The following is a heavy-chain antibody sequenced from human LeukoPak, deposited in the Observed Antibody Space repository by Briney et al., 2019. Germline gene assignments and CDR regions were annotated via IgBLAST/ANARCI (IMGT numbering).Heavy chain of an antibody. D-gene: IGHD3-22*01. J-gene: IGHJ4*02. Sequence: GASVKVSCKASGYTFTSYYMHWVRQAPGQGLEWMGIINPSGGSTSYAQKFQGRVTMTRHTTTSTVYMELSSLRSEDTAVYYCVLVVVISYYFDYWGQGTLVTVSS. V-gene: IGHV1-46*01. CDR2: INPSGGST. CDR3: VLVVVISYYFDY. CDR1: GYTFTSYY.